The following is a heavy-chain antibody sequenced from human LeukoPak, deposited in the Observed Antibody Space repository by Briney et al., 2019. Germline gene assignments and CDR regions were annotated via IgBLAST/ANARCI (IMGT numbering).Heavy chain of an antibody. J-gene: IGHJ4*02. Sequence: SLRLSCAACGFTFDDYAMHWVRHAPGKGLEWVSGISWNSGSIGYADSVKGRFTISRDNAKNSLYLQMNSLRAEDTALYYCGRFRSGFDYWGQGTLVTVSS. D-gene: IGHD3-10*01. CDR1: GFTFDDYA. CDR2: ISWNSGSI. V-gene: IGHV3-9*01. CDR3: GRFRSGFDY.